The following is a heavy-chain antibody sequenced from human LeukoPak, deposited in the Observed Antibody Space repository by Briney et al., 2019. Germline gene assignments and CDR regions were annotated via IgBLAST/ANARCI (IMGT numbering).Heavy chain of an antibody. V-gene: IGHV1-69*05. D-gene: IGHD3-22*01. J-gene: IGHJ4*02. Sequence: SVKVSCKASGGTFSSYAISWVRQAPGQGLEWMGRIIPIFGTANYAQKFQGRVTITTDESTSTAYMELSSLRSEDTAVYCCARDRGMYYYDSSGYYFDYWGQGTLVTVSS. CDR3: ARDRGMYYYDSSGYYFDY. CDR1: GGTFSSYA. CDR2: IIPIFGTA.